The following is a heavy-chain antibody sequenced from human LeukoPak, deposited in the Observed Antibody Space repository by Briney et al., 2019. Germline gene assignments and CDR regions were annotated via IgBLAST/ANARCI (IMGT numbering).Heavy chain of an antibody. CDR3: ARGRGSYRMY. D-gene: IGHD1-26*01. Sequence: SETLSLTCAVYGGSFSDYYWSWIRQPPGKGLEWIGEINHSGSTNYNPSLKSRVTISVDTSKNQFSLKLSSATAADTAVYYCARGRGSYRMYWGQGTLVTVSS. CDR2: INHSGST. V-gene: IGHV4-34*01. J-gene: IGHJ4*02. CDR1: GGSFSDYY.